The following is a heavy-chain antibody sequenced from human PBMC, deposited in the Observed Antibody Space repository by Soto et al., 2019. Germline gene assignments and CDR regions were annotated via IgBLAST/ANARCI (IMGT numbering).Heavy chain of an antibody. Sequence: GGSLRLSCAASGFTFSDYGMNWVRQAPGKGLEWVSYISSSSGIIYYADSVRGRFTISRDNAKKSLYLQMNSLRDEDTAVYYCARDPQEGVVANCFYYYGLDVWGQGTTVTVSS. J-gene: IGHJ6*02. V-gene: IGHV3-48*02. CDR2: ISSSSGII. D-gene: IGHD3-22*01. CDR1: GFTFSDYG. CDR3: ARDPQEGVVANCFYYYGLDV.